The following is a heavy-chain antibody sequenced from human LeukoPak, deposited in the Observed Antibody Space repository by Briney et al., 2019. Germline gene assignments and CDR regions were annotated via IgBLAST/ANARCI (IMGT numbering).Heavy chain of an antibody. CDR2: ISPSGGST. CDR3: AKDPYSGSPRGFDY. Sequence: PGGSLRLSCAASGFTFRRYAMSWVRQAPGAGLEWVSTISPSGGSTFYADSLKGRFTIFRDNSKHTLYLHMNNLRVDDPAVYYCAKDPYSGSPRGFDYWGQGTLVAASS. D-gene: IGHD1-26*01. V-gene: IGHV3-23*01. J-gene: IGHJ4*02. CDR1: GFTFRRYA.